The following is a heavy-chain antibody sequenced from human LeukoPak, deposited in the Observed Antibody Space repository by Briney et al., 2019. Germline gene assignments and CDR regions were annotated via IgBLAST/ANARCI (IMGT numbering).Heavy chain of an antibody. CDR1: GGTFSSYA. CDR2: IIPIFGTA. J-gene: IGHJ5*02. V-gene: IGHV1-69*05. D-gene: IGHD2-2*03. Sequence: SVKVSCKASGGTFSSYAISWVRQAPGQGLEWMGGIIPIFGTANYAQKFQGRVAITTDESTSTAYMALSSLRSEDTAVYYCARCLIGYCSSTSCSFGWFDPWGQGTLVTVSS. CDR3: ARCLIGYCSSTSCSFGWFDP.